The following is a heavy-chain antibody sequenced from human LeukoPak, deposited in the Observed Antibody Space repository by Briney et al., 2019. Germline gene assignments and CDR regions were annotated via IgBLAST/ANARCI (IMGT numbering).Heavy chain of an antibody. CDR3: ARAITNVGWFDP. J-gene: IGHJ5*02. Sequence: QPGGSLRLSCAASGFTFSSYWMHWVRQAPGKGLVWVSRINSDGSSTSYADSVKGRFTISRDNAKNTLYLQMNSLRAEDTAVYYCARAITNVGWFDPWGQGTLVTVSS. CDR2: INSDGSST. D-gene: IGHD3-3*01. CDR1: GFTFSSYW. V-gene: IGHV3-74*01.